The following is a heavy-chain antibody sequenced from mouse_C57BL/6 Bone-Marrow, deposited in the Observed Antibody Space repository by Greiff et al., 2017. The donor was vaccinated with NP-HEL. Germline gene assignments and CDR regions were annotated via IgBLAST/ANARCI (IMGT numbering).Heavy chain of an antibody. Sequence: VQLQQPGAELVMPGASVKLSCKASGYTFTSYWMHWVKQRPGQGLEWIREIDPSDSYTNYNQKFKGKSTLTVDKSSSTAYMQLSSLTSEDSAVYYCAREGLSYYYAMDYWGQGTSVTVSS. CDR2: IDPSDSYT. D-gene: IGHD1-1*02. CDR3: AREGLSYYYAMDY. J-gene: IGHJ4*01. CDR1: GYTFTSYW. V-gene: IGHV1-69*01.